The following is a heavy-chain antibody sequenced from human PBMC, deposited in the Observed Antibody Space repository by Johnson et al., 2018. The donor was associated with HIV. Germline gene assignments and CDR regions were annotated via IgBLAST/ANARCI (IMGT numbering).Heavy chain of an antibody. D-gene: IGHD3-22*01. CDR3: AKDLYYDSSGAGAFDI. CDR2: ISGSGGST. Sequence: MQLVESGGGLVQPGGSLRLSCAASGFTFSSYAMSWVRQAPGKGLEWVSAISGSGGSTYYADSVKGRFTISRDNSKNTLYLQMNSLRAEDTAVYYCAKDLYYDSSGAGAFDIWGQGTMVIVSS. V-gene: IGHV3-23*04. CDR1: GFTFSSYA. J-gene: IGHJ3*02.